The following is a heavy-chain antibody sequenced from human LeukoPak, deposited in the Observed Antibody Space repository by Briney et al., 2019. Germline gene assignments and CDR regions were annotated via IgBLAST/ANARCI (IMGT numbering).Heavy chain of an antibody. CDR1: GGSISSHY. J-gene: IGHJ4*02. CDR2: IYYSGST. D-gene: IGHD4-17*01. CDR3: AREDYGDYVFDY. Sequence: PSETLSLTCTVSGGSISSHYWSWIRQPPGKGLEWIGYIYYSGSTNYNPSLKSRVTISVDTSKNQFSLKLSSVTAADTAVYYCAREDYGDYVFDYWGQGTLVTVSS. V-gene: IGHV4-59*11.